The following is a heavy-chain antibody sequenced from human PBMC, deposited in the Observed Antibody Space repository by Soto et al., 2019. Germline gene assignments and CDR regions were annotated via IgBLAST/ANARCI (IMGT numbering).Heavy chain of an antibody. V-gene: IGHV3-30-3*01. CDR3: ARDRQPNAFDI. Sequence: QVQLVESGGGVVQPGRSLRLSCAASGFTFSSYAMHWVRQAPGKGLEWVAVISYDGSNKYYADSVKGRFTISRDNSKNTLYLQMNSLRAEDTAVYYCARDRQPNAFDIWGQGTMVTVSS. CDR2: ISYDGSNK. J-gene: IGHJ3*02. D-gene: IGHD6-13*01. CDR1: GFTFSSYA.